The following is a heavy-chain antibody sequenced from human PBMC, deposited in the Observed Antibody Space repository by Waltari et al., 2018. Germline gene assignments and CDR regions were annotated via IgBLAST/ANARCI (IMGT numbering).Heavy chain of an antibody. CDR2: IKQDGSEK. V-gene: IGHV3-7*01. CDR3: AVGSSGWYSYFDY. Sequence: EVQLVESGGGLVQPGGSLRLSCAASGFTFSSYWMSWARQAPGKGLEWVANIKQDGSEKYYVDSVKGRFTISRDNAKNSLYLQMNSLRAEDTAVYYCAVGSSGWYSYFDYWGQGTLVTVSS. J-gene: IGHJ4*02. CDR1: GFTFSSYW. D-gene: IGHD6-19*01.